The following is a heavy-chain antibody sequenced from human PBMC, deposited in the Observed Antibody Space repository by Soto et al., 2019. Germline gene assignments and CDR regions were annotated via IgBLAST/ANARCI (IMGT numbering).Heavy chain of an antibody. CDR1: GYTFSGYS. J-gene: IGHJ6*02. CDR3: ARDVFCGGAPACPDMDV. Sequence: GASVKVSCKASGYTFSGYSITWVRQAPGQGLEWMGRISGYNGNTNYARTLRGRLTLTTDTSTSTAYMELRSLTSHDTAVYYCARDVFCGGAPACPDMDVWGQGTTVTVSS. V-gene: IGHV1-18*04. D-gene: IGHD2-21*01. CDR2: ISGYNGNT.